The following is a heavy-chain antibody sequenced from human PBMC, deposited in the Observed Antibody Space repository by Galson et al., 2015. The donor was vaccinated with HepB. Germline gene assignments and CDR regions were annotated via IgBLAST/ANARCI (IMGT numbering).Heavy chain of an antibody. CDR2: ISAYNGNT. Sequence: SYGISWVRQAPGQGLEWMGWISAYNGNTNYAQKLQGRVTMTTDTSTSTAYMELRSLRSDDTAVYYCARDLRAVAGTRDFDYWGQGTLVTVSS. CDR3: ARDLRAVAGTRDFDY. V-gene: IGHV1-18*01. D-gene: IGHD6-19*01. J-gene: IGHJ4*02. CDR1: SYG.